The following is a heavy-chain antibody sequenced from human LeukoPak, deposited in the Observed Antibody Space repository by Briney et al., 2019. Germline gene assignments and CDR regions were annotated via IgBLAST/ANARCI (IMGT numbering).Heavy chain of an antibody. V-gene: IGHV3-30*02. D-gene: IGHD3-10*01. CDR2: IRYDGSNK. CDR1: GFTFSSYG. Sequence: GGSLRLSCAASGFTFSSYGMHWVRQAPGKGLEWVAFIRYDGSNKYYADSVKGRFTISRDNAKNSLYLQMNSLRAEDTAVYYCARDVYYGSGSPRLDYWGQGTLVTVSS. CDR3: ARDVYYGSGSPRLDY. J-gene: IGHJ4*02.